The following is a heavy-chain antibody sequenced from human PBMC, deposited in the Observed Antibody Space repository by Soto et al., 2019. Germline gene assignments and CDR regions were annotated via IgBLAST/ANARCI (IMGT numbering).Heavy chain of an antibody. V-gene: IGHV1-18*01. CDR1: GYPFTSYG. J-gene: IGHJ4*02. CDR3: AVDGAAAGPFDD. D-gene: IGHD6-13*01. CDR2: ISAYKGNT. Sequence: QVQLVQSGADVKKPGASVKVSCKASGYPFTSYGISWVRQAPGQGLEWMGWISAYKGNTNYAQKLQGRVTMTTDTATSTAYMELRSLRSDETAVYYCAVDGAAAGPFDDWGQGTLVTVSS.